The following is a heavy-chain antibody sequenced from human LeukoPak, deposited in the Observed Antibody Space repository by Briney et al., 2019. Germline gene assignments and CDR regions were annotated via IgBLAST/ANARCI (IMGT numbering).Heavy chain of an antibody. Sequence: PGGSLRLSCAASGFTFSSYAMTWVRQAPGKGLEWVSVISGSGGSTYYADSVKGRFTISRDDSKNTLSLQMNSLRVEDTAVYYCAKAGGVGATGPHYWGQGTLVTVSS. D-gene: IGHD1-26*01. V-gene: IGHV3-23*01. CDR2: ISGSGGST. J-gene: IGHJ4*01. CDR3: AKAGGVGATGPHY. CDR1: GFTFSSYA.